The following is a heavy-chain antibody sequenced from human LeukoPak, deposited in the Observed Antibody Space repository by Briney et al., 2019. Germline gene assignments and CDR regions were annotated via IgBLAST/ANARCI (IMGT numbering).Heavy chain of an antibody. CDR3: AREMGNNLISDV. D-gene: IGHD1-26*01. Sequence: ASVKVSCKASGGTFSSYAISWVRQAPGQGLEWMGGIIPIFGTANYAQKFQGRVTITADESTSTAYMELSSLRSEDTAVYYCAREMGNNLISDVWGKGTTVTVSS. J-gene: IGHJ6*04. V-gene: IGHV1-69*13. CDR1: GGTFSSYA. CDR2: IIPIFGTA.